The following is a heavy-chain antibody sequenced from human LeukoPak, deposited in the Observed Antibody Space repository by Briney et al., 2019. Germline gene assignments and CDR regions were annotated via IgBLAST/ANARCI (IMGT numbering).Heavy chain of an antibody. CDR3: VKGPPFDVVVVAATGY. CDR2: ISSNGGST. V-gene: IGHV3-64D*09. Sequence: GGSLRLSCSASGFTFSSYAMHWVRQAPGKGLEYVSAISSNGGSTYYADSVKGRFTISRNNSKNTLYLQMSSLRAEDTAVYYCVKGPPFDVVVVAATGYWGQGTLVTVSS. CDR1: GFTFSSYA. J-gene: IGHJ4*02. D-gene: IGHD2-15*01.